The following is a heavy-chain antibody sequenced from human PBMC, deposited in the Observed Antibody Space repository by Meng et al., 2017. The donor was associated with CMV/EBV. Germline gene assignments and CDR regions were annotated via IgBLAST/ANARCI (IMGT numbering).Heavy chain of an antibody. CDR1: GGSISSSSYY. V-gene: IGHV4-39*07. CDR3: ARDLGHCSSTSCSDY. D-gene: IGHD2-2*01. J-gene: IGHJ4*02. Sequence: SETLSLTCTVSGGSISSSSYYWGWICQPPGKGLEWIGSIYYSGSTYYNPSLKSRVTISVDTSKNQFSLKLSSVTAADTAVYYCARDLGHCSSTSCSDYWGQGTLVTVSS. CDR2: IYYSGST.